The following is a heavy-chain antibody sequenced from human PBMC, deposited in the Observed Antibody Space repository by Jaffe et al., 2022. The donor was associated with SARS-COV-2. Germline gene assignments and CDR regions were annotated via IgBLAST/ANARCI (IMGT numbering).Heavy chain of an antibody. D-gene: IGHD3-22*01. Sequence: QLQLQESGPGLVKPSETLSLTCTVSGGSISSSSYYWGWIRQPPGKGLEWIGSIYYSGSTYYNPSLKSRVTISVDTSKNQFSLKLSSVTAADTAVYYCASLYYYDSSGYPDWGQGTLVTVSS. V-gene: IGHV4-39*01. CDR3: ASLYYYDSSGYPD. CDR1: GGSISSSSYY. CDR2: IYYSGST. J-gene: IGHJ4*02.